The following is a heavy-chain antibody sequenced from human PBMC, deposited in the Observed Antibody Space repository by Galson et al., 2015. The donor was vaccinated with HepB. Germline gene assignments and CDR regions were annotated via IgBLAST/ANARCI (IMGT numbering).Heavy chain of an antibody. CDR1: GYTFTNYG. D-gene: IGHD5-12*01. Sequence: SVKVSCKASGYTFTNYGISWVRQAPEQGLEWMGWISAYDGDTNYAQKLQGRATMTTDTSTSTAYMELRSLRSDDTAVYYCARGADSGYDWTWEGVFDIWGKGTMVTVSS. J-gene: IGHJ3*02. CDR3: ARGADSGYDWTWEGVFDI. V-gene: IGHV1-18*04. CDR2: ISAYDGDT.